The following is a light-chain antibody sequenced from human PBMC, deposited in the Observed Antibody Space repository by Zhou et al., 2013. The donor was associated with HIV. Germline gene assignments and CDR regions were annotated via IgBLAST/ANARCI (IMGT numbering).Light chain of an antibody. CDR2: AAS. V-gene: IGKV1-39*01. CDR3: QQTYSIPPYT. CDR1: QSIDGY. Sequence: DIQMTQSPSSLSASVGDRVTISCRASQSIDGYLNWYQQRPGKAPKLLIYAASNLQSGVPSRFSGSGSGTDFTLTISSLQPEDFATYYCQQTYSIPPYTFGQGTKLEIK. J-gene: IGKJ2*01.